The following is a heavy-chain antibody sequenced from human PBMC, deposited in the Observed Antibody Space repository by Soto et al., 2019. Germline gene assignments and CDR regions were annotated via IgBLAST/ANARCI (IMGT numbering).Heavy chain of an antibody. CDR2: IHRDDVTV. CDR1: GFTFSSYS. V-gene: IGHV3-48*01. Sequence: GGSLRLSCAASGFTFSSYSMNWVRQDPGTEQEWISYIHRDDVTVYYADSVKGRFTISRDNAKNSLFLQITSLRAEDTAVYYCARTLMCSGGNCSQYWGRGTLVTVSS. D-gene: IGHD2-15*01. J-gene: IGHJ4*01. CDR3: ARTLMCSGGNCSQY.